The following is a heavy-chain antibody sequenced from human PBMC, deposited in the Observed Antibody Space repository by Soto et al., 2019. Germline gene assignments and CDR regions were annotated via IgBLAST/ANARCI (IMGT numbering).Heavy chain of an antibody. J-gene: IGHJ4*02. CDR1: GFMFSMYW. CDR3: ATVQPYNDILPVFDGGPFAY. D-gene: IGHD3-9*01. CDR2: ISGSGGST. Sequence: GGSLRLSCEASGFMFSMYWMHWVRQVPGKGPVWVSAISGSGGSTYYADSVKGRFTISRDNSKNTLYLQLNSLRAEDTAVYYCATVQPYNDILPVFDGGPFAYWGQGPLVPFPS. V-gene: IGHV3-23*01.